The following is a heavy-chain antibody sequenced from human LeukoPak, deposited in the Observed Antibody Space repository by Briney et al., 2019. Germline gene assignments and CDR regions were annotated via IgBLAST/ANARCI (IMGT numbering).Heavy chain of an antibody. CDR1: GFTFSSYE. V-gene: IGHV3-48*03. CDR2: ISSSGSTI. Sequence: GGSLRLSCAASGFTFSSYEMNWVHQAPGKGLEWVSYISSSGSTIYYADSVKGRFTISRDNAKNSLYLQMNSLRAEDTAVYYCARAVGGYYYYFDYWGQGTLVTVSS. CDR3: ARAVGGYYYYFDY. D-gene: IGHD3-22*01. J-gene: IGHJ4*02.